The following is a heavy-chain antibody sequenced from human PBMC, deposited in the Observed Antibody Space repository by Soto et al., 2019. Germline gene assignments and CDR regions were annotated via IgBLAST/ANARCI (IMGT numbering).Heavy chain of an antibody. CDR3: AREGTGYSSSWYGDAFDI. J-gene: IGHJ3*02. V-gene: IGHV3-13*01. CDR1: GFTFSSYD. Sequence: GGSLRLSCAASGFTFSSYDMHWVRQATGKGLEWVSAIGTAGDTYYPGSVKGRFTISRENAKNSLYLQMNSLRAEDTAVYYCAREGTGYSSSWYGDAFDIWGQGTMVTVSS. CDR2: IGTAGDT. D-gene: IGHD6-13*01.